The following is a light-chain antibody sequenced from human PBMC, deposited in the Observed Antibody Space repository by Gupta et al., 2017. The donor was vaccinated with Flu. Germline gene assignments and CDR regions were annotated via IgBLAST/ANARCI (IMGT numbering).Light chain of an antibody. V-gene: IGKV1-9*01. CDR3: QQFNSYPRT. Sequence: AFLSASVGDRISITSRASRGISSYLAWYQQKPGKAPKLLIYAASTWQSGVPSRFSGSGSGTEFTLRISSLQPEDFATYYCQQFNSYPRTFGQGTKVEIK. J-gene: IGKJ1*01. CDR2: AAS. CDR1: RGISSY.